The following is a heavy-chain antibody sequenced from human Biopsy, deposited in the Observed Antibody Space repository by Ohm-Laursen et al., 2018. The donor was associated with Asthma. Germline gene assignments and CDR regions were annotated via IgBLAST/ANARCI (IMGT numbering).Heavy chain of an antibody. Sequence: TLSLPCTVSGGYIDSHDWSWCWIRQSPGKGLQWLGYSHLSGSTHYNPSLDRRIRMSVDTSKSQVSLSLTSVSAADTAVYFCARVRRYGDICFGMDVWGQGTTVTVSS. J-gene: IGHJ6*01. CDR3: ARVRRYGDICFGMDV. V-gene: IGHV4-30-4*01. D-gene: IGHD4-17*01. CDR2: SHLSGST. CDR1: GGYIDSHDWS.